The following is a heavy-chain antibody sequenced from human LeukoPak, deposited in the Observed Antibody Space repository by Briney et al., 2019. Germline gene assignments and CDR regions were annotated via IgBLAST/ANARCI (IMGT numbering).Heavy chain of an antibody. CDR3: AKDGRGSGTYAFYYAMDV. J-gene: IGHJ6*02. D-gene: IGHD3-10*01. V-gene: IGHV4-59*01. Sequence: SETLSLTCTVSGGSISSYYWSWIRQPPGKGLEWIGYIYYGGSTNYNPSLKSRVTISVDTSKNQFSLKLISVTAADTAIYYCAKDGRGSGTYAFYYAMDVWGQGTTVTVSS. CDR2: IYYGGST. CDR1: GGSISSYY.